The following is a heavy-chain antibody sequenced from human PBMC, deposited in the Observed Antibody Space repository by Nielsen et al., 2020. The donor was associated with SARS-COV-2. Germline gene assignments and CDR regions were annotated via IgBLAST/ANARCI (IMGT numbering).Heavy chain of an antibody. CDR2: INWNGGST. J-gene: IGHJ5*02. D-gene: IGHD5-18*01. V-gene: IGHV3-20*01. CDR1: GFTFDDYG. Sequence: GGSLRLSCTASGFTFDDYGMSWVRQAPGKGLEWVSGINWNGGSTGYADSVKGRFTISRDNAKNSLYLQMNSLRAEDTALYHCARDKGYSHEWGTNWFDPWGQGTLVTVSS. CDR3: ARDKGYSHEWGTNWFDP.